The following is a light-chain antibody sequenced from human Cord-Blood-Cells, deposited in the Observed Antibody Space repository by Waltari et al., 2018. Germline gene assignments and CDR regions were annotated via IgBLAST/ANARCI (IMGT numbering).Light chain of an antibody. CDR1: SRAVGGYNY. J-gene: IGLJ1*01. CDR3: SSYTSSSTYV. V-gene: IGLV2-14*01. Sequence: QSALTQHASVSGSPGQSITISCTGTSRAVGGYNYVSWYQQHPDQAPKLMIYDGSKRPSGVSNRFSGSKSGNTASLTISGLQAEDEADYFCSSYTSSSTYVFGTGTKVTVL. CDR2: DGS.